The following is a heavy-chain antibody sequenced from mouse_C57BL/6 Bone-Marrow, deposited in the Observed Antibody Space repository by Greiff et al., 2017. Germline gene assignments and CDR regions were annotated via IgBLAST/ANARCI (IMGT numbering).Heavy chain of an antibody. CDR2: IHPRSGNT. CDR1: GYTFTSYG. CDR3: ARGVRYFDV. V-gene: IGHV1-81*01. Sequence: VKLVESGAELARPGASVKLSCKASGYTFTSYGISWVKQRTGQGLEWIGEIHPRSGNTYYNEKFKGKATLTADKSSSTAYMELRRLTSEDSAVYFCARGVRYFDVWGTGTTVTVSS. J-gene: IGHJ1*03. D-gene: IGHD2-1*01.